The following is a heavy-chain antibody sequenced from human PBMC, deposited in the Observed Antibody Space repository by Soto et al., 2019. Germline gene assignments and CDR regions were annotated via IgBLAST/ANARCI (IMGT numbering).Heavy chain of an antibody. D-gene: IGHD2-2*02. CDR3: AKDQDIVVVPAAINWFDP. CDR2: ISGSGGST. J-gene: IGHJ5*02. V-gene: IGHV3-23*01. CDR1: GFTFSSYA. Sequence: GGSLRLSCAASGFTFSSYAMSWVRQAPGKGLEWVSAISGSGGSTYYADSVKGRFTISRDNSKNTLYLQMNSLRAEDTAVYYCAKDQDIVVVPAAINWFDPWGQGTLVTVSS.